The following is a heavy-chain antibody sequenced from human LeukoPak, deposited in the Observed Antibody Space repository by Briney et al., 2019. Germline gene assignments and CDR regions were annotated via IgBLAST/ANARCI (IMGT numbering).Heavy chain of an antibody. CDR3: AKLAAAAADY. J-gene: IGHJ4*02. D-gene: IGHD6-13*01. Sequence: AGGSLRLSCPPSALTFSSYAMIWARQDPGKGLEWVSSISGGGGSSTYYADSVKGRFTISRDNSKNTLYLQMNSLRAEDTATYYCAKLAAAAADYWGQGTLVTVSS. CDR2: ISGGGGSST. V-gene: IGHV3-23*01. CDR1: ALTFSSYA.